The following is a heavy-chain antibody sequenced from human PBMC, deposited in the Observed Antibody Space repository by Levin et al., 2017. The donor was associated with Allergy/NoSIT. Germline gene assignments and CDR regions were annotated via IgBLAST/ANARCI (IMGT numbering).Heavy chain of an antibody. V-gene: IGHV4-39*01. CDR2: IYYSGST. D-gene: IGHD2-15*01. J-gene: IGHJ3*02. CDR3: ARRRGYCSGGSCYSAFDI. CDR1: GGSISSSSYY. Sequence: SQTLSLTCTVSGGSISSSSYYWGWIRQPPGKGLEWIGSIYYSGSTYYNPSLKSRVTISVDTSKNQFSLKLSSVTAADTAVYYCARRRGYCSGGSCYSAFDIWGQGTMVTVSS.